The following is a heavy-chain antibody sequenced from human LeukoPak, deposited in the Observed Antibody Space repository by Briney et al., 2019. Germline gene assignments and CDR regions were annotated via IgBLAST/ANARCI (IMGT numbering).Heavy chain of an antibody. V-gene: IGHV1-2*02. CDR1: GYTFTGYY. J-gene: IGHJ3*02. CDR2: INPNSGGT. CDR3: AGDRVRGNWNPDAFDI. Sequence: ASVKVSCKASGYTFTGYYMHWVRQAPGQGLEWMGWINPNSGGTNYAQKFQGRVTMTRDTSISTAYMELSRLRSDDTAVYYCAGDRVRGNWNPDAFDIWGQGTMVTVSS. D-gene: IGHD1-1*01.